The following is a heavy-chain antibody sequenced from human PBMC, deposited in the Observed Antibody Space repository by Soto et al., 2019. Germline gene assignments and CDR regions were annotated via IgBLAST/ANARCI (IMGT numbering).Heavy chain of an antibody. CDR3: ATDGSYAQHV. Sequence: GSLRLSCAASVFTFSNTWMHWVRQAPGKGLVWVSHINSDGTTTTYADSVKGRFTISRDNAKNTVHLQMNSLRAEDTAVYYCATDGSYAQHVWGQGTTVTVSS. CDR2: INSDGTTT. CDR1: VFTFSNTW. V-gene: IGHV3-74*01. J-gene: IGHJ6*02. D-gene: IGHD2-2*01.